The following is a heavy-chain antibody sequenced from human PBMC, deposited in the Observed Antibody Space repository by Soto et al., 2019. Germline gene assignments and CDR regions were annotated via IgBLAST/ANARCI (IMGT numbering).Heavy chain of an antibody. CDR3: ARDYGDYVEIVGAFDI. CDR1: GFRFSAYS. J-gene: IGHJ3*02. V-gene: IGHV3-21*01. CDR2: ISSSSSYI. Sequence: GGSLRLSCAASGFRFSAYSMNWVRQAPGKGLEWVSSISSSSSYIYYADSVKGRFTISRDNAKNSLYLQMNSLRAEDTAVYYCARDYGDYVEIVGAFDIWGQGTMVTVSS. D-gene: IGHD4-17*01.